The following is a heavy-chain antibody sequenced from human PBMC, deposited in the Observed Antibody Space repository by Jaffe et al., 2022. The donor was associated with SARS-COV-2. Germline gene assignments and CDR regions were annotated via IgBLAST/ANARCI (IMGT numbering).Heavy chain of an antibody. V-gene: IGHV1-46*01. CDR3: ARVLPPYSSSWYYFDY. D-gene: IGHD6-13*01. CDR2: INPSGGST. CDR1: GYTFTSYY. J-gene: IGHJ4*02. Sequence: QVQLVQSGAEVKKPGASVKVSCKASGYTFTSYYMHWVRQAPGQGLEWMGIINPSGGSTSYAQKFQGRVTMTRDTSTSTVYMELSSLRSEDTAVYYCARVLPPYSSSWYYFDYWGQGTLVTVSS.